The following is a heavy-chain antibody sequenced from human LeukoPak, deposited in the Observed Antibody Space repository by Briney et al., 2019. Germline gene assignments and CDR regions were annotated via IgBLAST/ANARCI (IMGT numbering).Heavy chain of an antibody. J-gene: IGHJ4*02. D-gene: IGHD2-2*01. Sequence: PGGSLRLSCAASGFIFSSYAMSWVRQAPGKGLEWVSAISGSGGSTYYADSVKGRFTISRDNSKNTLYLQMNSLRAEDTAVYYCAKDGCSSTSCWTSFDYWGQGTLVTVSS. CDR2: ISGSGGST. V-gene: IGHV3-23*01. CDR1: GFIFSSYA. CDR3: AKDGCSSTSCWTSFDY.